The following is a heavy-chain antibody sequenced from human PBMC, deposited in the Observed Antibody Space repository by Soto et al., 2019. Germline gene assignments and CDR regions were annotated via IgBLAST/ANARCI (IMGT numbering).Heavy chain of an antibody. D-gene: IGHD3-22*01. CDR1: GFSFSNAW. J-gene: IGHJ4*02. CDR3: AYYRDNSARHVDF. Sequence: EVQLVESGGGLVKPGGSLRLSCAASGFSFSNAWMKWVRQAPGKGLEWVGRIKSEANGGTTDHAAAVKGRFIISRDDSKNMLFLQMDSLITEDSAVYYCAYYRDNSARHVDFWGQGTLVTVSS. V-gene: IGHV3-15*07. CDR2: IKSEANGGTT.